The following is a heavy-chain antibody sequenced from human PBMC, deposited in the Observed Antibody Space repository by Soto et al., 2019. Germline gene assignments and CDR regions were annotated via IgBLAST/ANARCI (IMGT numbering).Heavy chain of an antibody. D-gene: IGHD3-16*02. CDR1: GGSIISDDYY. V-gene: IGHV4-39*07. CDR2: IYSNGNT. Sequence: SETLSLTCTVSGGSIISDDYYWGWIRQLPGKALEWIGTIYSNGNTYYNPSLKSRVTISVDTSKNQFSLNLSPVTAADAAVYYCARGYPDLDDYIWGSYRSNYYYYMDVWGKGTTVTVAS. J-gene: IGHJ6*03. CDR3: ARGYPDLDDYIWGSYRSNYYYYMDV.